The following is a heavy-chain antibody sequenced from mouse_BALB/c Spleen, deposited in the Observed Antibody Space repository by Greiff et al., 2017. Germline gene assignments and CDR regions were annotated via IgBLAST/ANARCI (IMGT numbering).Heavy chain of an antibody. J-gene: IGHJ4*01. CDR2: ISYDGSN. V-gene: IGHV3-6*02. CDR3: ARVGHYYAMDY. CDR1: GYSITSGYY. Sequence: VQLKESGPGLVKPSQSLSLTCSVTGYSITSGYYWNWIRQFPGNKLEWMGYISYDGSNNYNPSLKNRISITRDTSTNQFFLKLNSVTTEDTATYYCARVGHYYAMDYWGQGTSVTVSS.